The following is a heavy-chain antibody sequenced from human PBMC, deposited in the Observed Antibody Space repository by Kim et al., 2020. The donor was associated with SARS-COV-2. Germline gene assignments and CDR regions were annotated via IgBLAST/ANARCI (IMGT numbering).Heavy chain of an antibody. CDR3: ASWGSSGYDWVDY. J-gene: IGHJ4*02. Sequence: YAQKFQGRVTMTRDTSISTAYMELSRLRSDDTAVYYCASWGSSGYDWVDYWGQGTLVTVSS. D-gene: IGHD5-12*01. V-gene: IGHV1-2*02.